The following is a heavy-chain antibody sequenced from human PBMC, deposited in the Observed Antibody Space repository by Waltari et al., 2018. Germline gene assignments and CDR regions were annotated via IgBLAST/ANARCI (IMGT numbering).Heavy chain of an antibody. Sequence: EVQLLESGGGLVQPGGSLRLSCAASGFTFSSYAMSWVRQAPGKGLEWVSAISGSGGSTYYADSVKGRFTISRDNSKNTLYLQMNSLRAEDTAVYYCAKDPRNYDSSGYFWAGYWGQGTLVTVSS. CDR2: ISGSGGST. CDR3: AKDPRNYDSSGYFWAGY. D-gene: IGHD3-22*01. CDR1: GFTFSSYA. V-gene: IGHV3-23*01. J-gene: IGHJ4*02.